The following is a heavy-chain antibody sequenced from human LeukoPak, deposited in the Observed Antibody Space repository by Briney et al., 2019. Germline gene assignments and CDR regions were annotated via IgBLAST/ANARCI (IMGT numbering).Heavy chain of an antibody. Sequence: HTGGSLRLSCTVSGFTVSSNSMSWVRRAPGKGLEWVSFIYSDNTHYSDSVKGRFTISRDNSKNTLYLQMNSLRAEDTAVYYCVRRAGAYSHPYDYWGQGTLVTVSS. D-gene: IGHD4/OR15-4a*01. CDR3: VRRAGAYSHPYDY. CDR2: IYSDNT. CDR1: GFTVSSNS. V-gene: IGHV3-53*01. J-gene: IGHJ4*02.